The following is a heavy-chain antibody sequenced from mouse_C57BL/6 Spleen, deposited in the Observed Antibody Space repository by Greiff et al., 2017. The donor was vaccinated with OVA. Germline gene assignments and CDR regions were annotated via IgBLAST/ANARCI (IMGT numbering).Heavy chain of an antibody. CDR1: GYTFTSYW. V-gene: IGHV1-64*01. CDR2: IHPNSGST. J-gene: IGHJ4*01. D-gene: IGHD1-1*01. Sequence: QVQLKQPGAELVKPGASVKLSCKASGYTFTSYWMHWVKQRPGQGLEWIGMIHPNSGSTNYNEKFKSKATLTVDKSSSTAYMQLSSLTSEDSAVYYCATTVVAIDYAMDYWGQGTSVTVSS. CDR3: ATTVVAIDYAMDY.